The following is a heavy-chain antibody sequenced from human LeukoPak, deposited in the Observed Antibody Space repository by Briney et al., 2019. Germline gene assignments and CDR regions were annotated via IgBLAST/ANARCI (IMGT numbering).Heavy chain of an antibody. J-gene: IGHJ4*02. Sequence: PSETLSLTCTVSGGSISSYYWSWTRQPPGKGLEWIGYIYYSGSTNYNPSLKSRVTISVDTSKNQFSLKLSSVTAADTAVYYCARVGVRYYFDYWGQGTLVTVSS. D-gene: IGHD4-23*01. CDR1: GGSISSYY. V-gene: IGHV4-59*01. CDR3: ARVGVRYYFDY. CDR2: IYYSGST.